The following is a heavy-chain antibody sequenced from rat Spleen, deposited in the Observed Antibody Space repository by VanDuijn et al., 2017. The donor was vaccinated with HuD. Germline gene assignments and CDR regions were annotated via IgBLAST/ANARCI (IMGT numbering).Heavy chain of an antibody. CDR2: INSAGST. D-gene: IGHD1-9*01. CDR3: ARYYGYNYFDY. V-gene: IGHV3-3*01. CDR1: GYSITSGYG. Sequence: EVQLQESGPGLVKPSQSLSLTCSVTGYSITSGYGWNWIRKFPGNKLEWMGYINSAGSTNYNPTLKSQISITKDTSKNQFFLHLTSVNTEDTATYYGARYYGYNYFDYWGQGVMVTVSS. J-gene: IGHJ2*01.